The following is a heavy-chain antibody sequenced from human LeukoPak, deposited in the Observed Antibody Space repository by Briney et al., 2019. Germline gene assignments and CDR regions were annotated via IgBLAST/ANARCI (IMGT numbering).Heavy chain of an antibody. CDR3: ARDLRDYYDSRGYYDLDY. Sequence: ASVKVSCKASGYTFTSYGISRVRQAPGQGLEWMGWISAYNGNTNYAQKLQGRVTMTPDASTSTAHMEQRSLRSDDTGVYYCARDLRDYYDSRGYYDLDYWGQGTLVTVSS. D-gene: IGHD3-22*01. J-gene: IGHJ4*02. CDR2: ISAYNGNT. CDR1: GYTFTSYG. V-gene: IGHV1-18*01.